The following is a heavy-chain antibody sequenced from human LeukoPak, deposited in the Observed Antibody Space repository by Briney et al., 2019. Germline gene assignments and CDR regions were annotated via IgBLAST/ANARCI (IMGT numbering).Heavy chain of an antibody. CDR1: GYNFTSYW. CDR2: IYPGDSDT. CDR3: ARHNYGSGSYYRFGWFDP. D-gene: IGHD3-10*01. Sequence: GESLKISCKGSGYNFTSYWIGWVRQMPGKGLEWMGIIYPGDSDTRYSPSFQGQVTISADKSISTAFLQWSSLKASDTAMYYCARHNYGSGSYYRFGWFDPWGQGTLVTVSS. J-gene: IGHJ5*02. V-gene: IGHV5-51*01.